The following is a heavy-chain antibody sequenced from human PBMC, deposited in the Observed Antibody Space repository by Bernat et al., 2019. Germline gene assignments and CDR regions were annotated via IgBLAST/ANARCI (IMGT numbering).Heavy chain of an antibody. J-gene: IGHJ4*02. V-gene: IGHV3-74*01. Sequence: QLVESGGGLVQPGGSLRLSCAASGFTFSDYWMHWVRQAPGQGLVWVARIHGDERSTSYADSLKGRFTISRDNTKNTVYLQMKSLRFEDTAVYYCSRDAAVPGADYWGQGTLVTVAA. CDR3: SRDAAVPGADY. D-gene: IGHD6-19*01. CDR2: IHGDERST. CDR1: GFTFSDYW.